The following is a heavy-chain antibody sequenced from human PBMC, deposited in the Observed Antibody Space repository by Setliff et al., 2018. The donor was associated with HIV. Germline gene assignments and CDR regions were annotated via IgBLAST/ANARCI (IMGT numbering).Heavy chain of an antibody. CDR1: GGSFSGYY. J-gene: IGHJ4*02. V-gene: IGHV4-34*01. Sequence: SETLSLTCAVYGGSFSGYYWSWIRQPPGKGLEWIGETNHSGSTNYNPSLKSRVTLSVDTSKNQFSLNLRSATAADTAVYYCARIPPYASGRGGFDSWGQGTLVTVSS. D-gene: IGHD2-2*01. CDR3: ARIPPYASGRGGFDS. CDR2: TNHSGST.